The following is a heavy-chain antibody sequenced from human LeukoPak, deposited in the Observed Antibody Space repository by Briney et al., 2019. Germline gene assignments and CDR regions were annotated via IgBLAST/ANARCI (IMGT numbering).Heavy chain of an antibody. CDR3: ARLLVYGSGAEAFDY. Sequence: TGGSLRLSCAASGFTFSGFAMSWIRQAPGKGLEWVSSISRSGESTFYADSVRGRFTISRDNSKNTVSLQMESLRAEDTAVYYCARLLVYGSGAEAFDYWGQGALVTVSS. J-gene: IGHJ4*02. CDR2: ISRSGEST. V-gene: IGHV3-23*01. CDR1: GFTFSGFA. D-gene: IGHD3-10*01.